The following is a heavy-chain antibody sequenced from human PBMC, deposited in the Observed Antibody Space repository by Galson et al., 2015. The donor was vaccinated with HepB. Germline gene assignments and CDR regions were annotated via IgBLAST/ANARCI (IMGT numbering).Heavy chain of an antibody. D-gene: IGHD3-10*01. J-gene: IGHJ4*02. Sequence: SLRLSCAASGFTVSSNYMSWVRQAPGKGLEWVSVIYTGGNTYHADSVKGRFTISRDNSKNTLYLQMYNLGPEDTAVYYCATQRVGTVINTLDWWGQGSLVTVSS. CDR3: ATQRVGTVINTLDW. V-gene: IGHV3-66*02. CDR2: IYTGGNT. CDR1: GFTVSSNY.